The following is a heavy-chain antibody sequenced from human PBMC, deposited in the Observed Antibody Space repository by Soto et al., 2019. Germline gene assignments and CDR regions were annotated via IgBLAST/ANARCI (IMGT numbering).Heavy chain of an antibody. Sequence: QVQLVQSGAEVKEPGSSVNVSCKTSGGTFGNTAVTWVRQVPGQGLEWIGGLVPQFGTANYAQKFRGRVMIAADEATSTAYMDLRSLRSADTAIYYCARDGDPGCSFCSGPFGGGRFDPWGQGTLVTVSS. CDR1: GGTFGNTA. CDR3: ARDGDPGCSFCSGPFGGGRFDP. J-gene: IGHJ5*02. D-gene: IGHD2-15*01. CDR2: LVPQFGTA. V-gene: IGHV1-69*12.